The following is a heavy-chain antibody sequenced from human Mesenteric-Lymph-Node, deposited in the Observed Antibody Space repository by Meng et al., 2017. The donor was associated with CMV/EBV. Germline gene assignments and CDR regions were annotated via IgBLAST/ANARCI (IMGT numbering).Heavy chain of an antibody. CDR1: GFTFSSYS. CDR2: ISSSSYI. D-gene: IGHD2-15*01. V-gene: IGHV3-21*01. CDR3: ARDEGYCSGGSCYSSYYYYGMDV. J-gene: IGHJ6*02. Sequence: GESLKISCAASGFTFSSYSMNWVRQAPGKGLEWVSSISSSSYIYYADSVKGRFTISRDNAKNSLYLQMNSLRAEGTAVYYCARDEGYCSGGSCYSSYYYYGMDVWGQGTTVTVSS.